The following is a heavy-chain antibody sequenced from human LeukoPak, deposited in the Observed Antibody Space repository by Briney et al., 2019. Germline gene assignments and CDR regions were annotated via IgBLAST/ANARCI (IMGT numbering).Heavy chain of an antibody. D-gene: IGHD6-13*01. V-gene: IGHV3-53*01. CDR2: IYSGDST. J-gene: IGHJ4*02. CDR1: GFTVSSNY. CDR3: ARDRESSSWFDY. Sequence: PGGSLRLSCAASGFTVSSNYMSWVRQAPGKGLEWVSVIYSGDSTYYADSVKGRFTISRDNSKNTLYLQMNSLRAEDTAVYYCARDRESSSWFDYWGQGTLVTVSS.